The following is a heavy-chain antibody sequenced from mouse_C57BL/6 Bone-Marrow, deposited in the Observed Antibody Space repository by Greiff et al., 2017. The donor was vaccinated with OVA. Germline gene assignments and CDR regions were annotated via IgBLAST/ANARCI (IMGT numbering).Heavy chain of an antibody. V-gene: IGHV5-17*01. CDR3: ARLDRWLSFAD. D-gene: IGHD1-1*02. J-gene: IGHJ3*01. CDR1: GFTFSDYG. CDR2: ISNGSSSI. Sequence: EVKLVESGGGLVKPGGSLKLSCAASGFTFSDYGMHWVRQAPEKGLEWVAYISNGSSSIYYVDTVKGRFIISRDNAKNTLFLQMTSLRSEDTAMYYCARLDRWLSFADWGQGTLVTVSA.